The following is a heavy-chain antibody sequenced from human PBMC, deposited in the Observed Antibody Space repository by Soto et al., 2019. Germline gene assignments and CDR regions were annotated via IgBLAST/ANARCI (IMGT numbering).Heavy chain of an antibody. D-gene: IGHD6-6*01. CDR1: GYSISNGYY. Sequence: SETLSLTCAVSGYSISNGYYWGWIRQPPGKGLEWIGSIYHSGSTYYNPSLKSRVTISVDTSKNQFSLKLSSVTAADTAVYYCARDLGIAARGVWFDPWGQGTRVTVS. J-gene: IGHJ5*02. V-gene: IGHV4-38-2*02. CDR3: ARDLGIAARGVWFDP. CDR2: IYHSGST.